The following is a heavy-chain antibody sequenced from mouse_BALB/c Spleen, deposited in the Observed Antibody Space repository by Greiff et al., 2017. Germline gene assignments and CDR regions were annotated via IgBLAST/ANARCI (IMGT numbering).Heavy chain of an antibody. Sequence: EVKLVESGGGLVQPGGSRKLSCAASGFTFSSFGMHWVRQAPEKGLEWVAYISSGSSTIYYADTVKGRFTISRDNPKNTLFLQMTSLRSEDTAMYYCAREGITSPYWYFDVWGAGTTVTVSS. V-gene: IGHV5-17*02. CDR1: GFTFSSFG. CDR3: AREGITSPYWYFDV. J-gene: IGHJ1*01. CDR2: ISSGSSTI. D-gene: IGHD2-4*01.